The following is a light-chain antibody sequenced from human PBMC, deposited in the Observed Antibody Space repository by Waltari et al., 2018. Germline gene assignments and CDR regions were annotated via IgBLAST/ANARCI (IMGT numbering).Light chain of an antibody. Sequence: QSALTQPASVSGSPGQSITISCTGTSSDVGNYNFVSWYQQRPGKAPKRIFYAVHKWPSGVSKRFSGSKSGNTASLPIAGLQAEDEADYYCCSYGVGSNLIFGGGTKLTVL. CDR2: AVH. J-gene: IGLJ2*01. V-gene: IGLV2-23*02. CDR1: SSDVGNYNF. CDR3: CSYGVGSNLI.